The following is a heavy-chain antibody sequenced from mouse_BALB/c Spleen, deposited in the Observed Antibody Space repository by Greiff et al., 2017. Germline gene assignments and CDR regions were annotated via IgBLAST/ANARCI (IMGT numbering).Heavy chain of an antibody. J-gene: IGHJ4*01. CDR1: GYTFTDYN. CDR3: EFYYCSSYVYAMDY. Sequence: EVQLQQSGPELVKPGASVKISCKASGYTFTDYNMHWVKQSNGKSLEWIGYIYPYNGGTGYNQQFKSKATLTVDNSSSTAYMELRSLTSEDSAVYYCEFYYCSSYVYAMDYWGQGTSVTVSS. CDR2: IYPYNGGT. V-gene: IGHV1S29*02. D-gene: IGHD1-1*01.